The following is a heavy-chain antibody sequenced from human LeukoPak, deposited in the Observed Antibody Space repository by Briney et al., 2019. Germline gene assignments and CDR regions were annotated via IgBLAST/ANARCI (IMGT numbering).Heavy chain of an antibody. CDR2: INPSGGST. CDR3: ARDRDCSSTNCDLGNFDY. CDR1: GYTFTTYY. D-gene: IGHD2-2*01. J-gene: IGHJ4*02. V-gene: IGHV1-46*01. Sequence: GASVKVSCKASGYTFTTYYIHWVRQAPGQGLEWMGVINPSGGSTSYTQNFQDRVTMTRDTSTSTVHMELSSLRSEDTAVYYCARDRDCSSTNCDLGNFDYWGQGTLVTVSS.